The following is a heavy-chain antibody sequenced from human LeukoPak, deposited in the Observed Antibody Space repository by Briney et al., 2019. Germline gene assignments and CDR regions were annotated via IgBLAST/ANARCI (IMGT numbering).Heavy chain of an antibody. V-gene: IGHV3-21*01. D-gene: IGHD4-11*01. CDR1: GFTFSSYN. CDR3: AKGHSNYGGYFDY. Sequence: GGSLRLSCVASGFTFSSYNVNWVRQAPGKGLEWVSSISSSSIYIYYADSVKGRFTISRDNAKSSLSLQMNSLRAEDTAVYYCAKGHSNYGGYFDYWGQGTLVTVSS. J-gene: IGHJ4*02. CDR2: ISSSSIYI.